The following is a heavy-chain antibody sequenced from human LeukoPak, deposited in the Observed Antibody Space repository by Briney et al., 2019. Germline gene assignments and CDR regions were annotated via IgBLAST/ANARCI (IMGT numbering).Heavy chain of an antibody. D-gene: IGHD3-10*01. CDR3: AGDAITMVRGVKY. V-gene: IGHV3-11*01. CDR1: GFTFSDYY. J-gene: IGHJ4*02. CDR2: ISSSGSTI. Sequence: GGSLRLSCAASGFTFSDYYMSWIRQAPGKGLEWVSYISSSGSTIYYADSVKGRFTISRDNAKNSLYLQMNSLRAEDTAVYYCAGDAITMVRGVKYWGQGTLVTVSS.